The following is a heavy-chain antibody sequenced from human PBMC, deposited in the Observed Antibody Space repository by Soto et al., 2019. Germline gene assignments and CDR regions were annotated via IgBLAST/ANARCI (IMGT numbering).Heavy chain of an antibody. Sequence: GGSLRLSCAASGFTFSSYGMHWVRQAPGKGLEWVAVISYDGSNKYYVDSVKGRFTISRDNSKNTLYLQMNSLRAEDTAVYYCEKDRLRGSYCYYRAFDIWGQGTMVTVSS. CDR3: EKDRLRGSYCYYRAFDI. V-gene: IGHV3-30*18. CDR1: GFTFSSYG. CDR2: ISYDGSNK. J-gene: IGHJ3*02. D-gene: IGHD1-26*01.